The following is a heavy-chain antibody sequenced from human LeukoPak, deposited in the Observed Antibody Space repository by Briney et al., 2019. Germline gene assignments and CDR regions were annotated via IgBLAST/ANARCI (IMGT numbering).Heavy chain of an antibody. D-gene: IGHD6-19*01. Sequence: GVSLRLSCVASGFTFCSYEMNCVRQAPGKGLVCVSYISSSGSNIYYADSVKGRFTISRDNAKNSLYLQMNSLRVEDTAVYYCAFGWLVRDYFDYWGQGTLVTVSA. CDR2: ISSSGSNI. CDR3: AFGWLVRDYFDY. V-gene: IGHV3-48*03. CDR1: GFTFCSYE. J-gene: IGHJ4*02.